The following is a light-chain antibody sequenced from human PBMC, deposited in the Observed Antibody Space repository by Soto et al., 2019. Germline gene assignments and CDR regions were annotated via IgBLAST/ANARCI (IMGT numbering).Light chain of an antibody. CDR1: QSINAW. CDR2: DAS. CDR3: QQYYSYPRT. V-gene: IGKV1-5*01. J-gene: IGKJ1*01. Sequence: DIQMTQSPSTLSGSVGDRVTITCRASQSINAWLAWYQQKPGKAPKLLIYDASSLQSGVPSRFSGSGSGTDFTLTISCLQSEDFATYYCQQYYSYPRTFGQGTKVDIK.